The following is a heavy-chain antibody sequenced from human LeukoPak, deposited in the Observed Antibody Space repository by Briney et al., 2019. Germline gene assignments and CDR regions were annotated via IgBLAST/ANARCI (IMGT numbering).Heavy chain of an antibody. CDR1: GGSITNYY. V-gene: IGHV4-59*12. D-gene: IGHD2-15*01. Sequence: SETLSLTCTVSGGSITNYYWSWIRQPPGRGLEWIGYSYYSGATNYNPSLKSRVTMSLDTSKNQFSLNLSSVTAADTAVYYCASDSGGFDIWGQGTMVTVSS. J-gene: IGHJ3*02. CDR2: SYYSGAT. CDR3: ASDSGGFDI.